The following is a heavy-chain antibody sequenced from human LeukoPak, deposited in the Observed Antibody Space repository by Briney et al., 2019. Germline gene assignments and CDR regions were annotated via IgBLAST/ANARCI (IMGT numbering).Heavy chain of an antibody. J-gene: IGHJ4*02. V-gene: IGHV1-2*02. D-gene: IGHD3-10*01. Sequence: GASVKVSCKASGYTFTGYYMHWVRQAPGQGLEWMGWINPNSGGTNYAQKFQGRVTMTRDTSISTAYMELSRLRSDDTAVYYCARALRRITMVRGVYYFDYWGQGTLVTVSS. CDR3: ARALRRITMVRGVYYFDY. CDR2: INPNSGGT. CDR1: GYTFTGYY.